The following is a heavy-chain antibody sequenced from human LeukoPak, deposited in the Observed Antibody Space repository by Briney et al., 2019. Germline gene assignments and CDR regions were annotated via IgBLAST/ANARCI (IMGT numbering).Heavy chain of an antibody. CDR2: IYYSGST. D-gene: IGHD3-22*01. CDR3: ARETYYYDSSGNHDAFDI. CDR1: GGSISSYY. J-gene: IGHJ3*02. V-gene: IGHV4-59*01. Sequence: SETLSLTCTVSGGSISSYYWSWIRQPPGKGLEWIGYIYYSGSTNYNPSLKSRVTISVDTSKNQFSLKLSSVTAADTAVYFCARETYYYDSSGNHDAFDIWGQGTMVTVSS.